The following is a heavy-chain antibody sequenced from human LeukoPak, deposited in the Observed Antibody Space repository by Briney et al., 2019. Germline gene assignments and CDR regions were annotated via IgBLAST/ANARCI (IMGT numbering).Heavy chain of an antibody. Sequence: RSGGSVRLSCAASGFTFSSYGMHWDRQAPGKGLEWVAFIPSDGSHKDYTDSVKDRFTISRDNSKYMLYLQMNSLRPDDTAVYYCAKTRNLAAAGYFDSWGQGTLVTVSS. CDR3: AKTRNLAAAGYFDS. J-gene: IGHJ4*02. CDR2: IPSDGSHK. D-gene: IGHD6-13*01. V-gene: IGHV3-30*02. CDR1: GFTFSSYG.